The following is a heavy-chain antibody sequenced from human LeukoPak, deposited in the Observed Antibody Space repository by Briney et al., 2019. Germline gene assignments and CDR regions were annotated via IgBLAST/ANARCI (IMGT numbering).Heavy chain of an antibody. Sequence: PGGSLRLSCAASGFTFSSYAMSWVRQAPGKGLEWVAVIWYDGSNKYYADSVKGRFTISRDNSKNTLYLQMNSLRAEDTAVYYCARDRGLVRGVDTPSYGMDVWGQGTTVTVSS. CDR3: ARDRGLVRGVDTPSYGMDV. D-gene: IGHD3-10*01. CDR2: IWYDGSNK. J-gene: IGHJ6*02. CDR1: GFTFSSYA. V-gene: IGHV3-33*08.